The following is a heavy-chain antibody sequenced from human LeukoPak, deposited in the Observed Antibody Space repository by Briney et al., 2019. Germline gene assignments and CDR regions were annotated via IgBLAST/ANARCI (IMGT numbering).Heavy chain of an antibody. Sequence: GVSLRLSCAASGFTFTSYTMNWVRQAPGKGLAWVSSISSSSNYIYYADSVKGRFTISRDNAKNSLYLQMNSLRAEDTAVYHCARDRITIFGVVESWGQGTLVTVSS. CDR2: ISSSSNYI. V-gene: IGHV3-21*01. D-gene: IGHD3-3*01. CDR3: ARDRITIFGVVES. J-gene: IGHJ4*02. CDR1: GFTFTSYT.